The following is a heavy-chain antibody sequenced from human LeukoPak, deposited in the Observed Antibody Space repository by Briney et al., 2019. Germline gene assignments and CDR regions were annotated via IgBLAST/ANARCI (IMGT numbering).Heavy chain of an antibody. Sequence: SVKVSCKASGGTFSSYAISWVRQAPGQGLEWMGGIIPIFGTANYAQKFQGRVTITTDESTSTAYMELSSLRSEDTAVYYCARDRGYSYGCSLNDFDYWGQGTLVTVSS. CDR3: ARDRGYSYGCSLNDFDY. V-gene: IGHV1-69*05. CDR1: GGTFSSYA. J-gene: IGHJ4*02. D-gene: IGHD5-18*01. CDR2: IIPIFGTA.